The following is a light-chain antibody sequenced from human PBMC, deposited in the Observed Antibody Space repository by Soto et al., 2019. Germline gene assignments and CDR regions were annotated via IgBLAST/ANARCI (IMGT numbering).Light chain of an antibody. CDR1: QSVTSS. CDR2: DAS. Sequence: EIVLTQSPGTLSLSPGERATLSCRASQSVTSSLAWYQQRPGQAPRLLLYDASSRATGIPDRFSGSGSGTDFILTISRLEPEDFAVYYCQHFGSSRTFGQGTKVEIK. J-gene: IGKJ1*01. V-gene: IGKV3-20*01. CDR3: QHFGSSRT.